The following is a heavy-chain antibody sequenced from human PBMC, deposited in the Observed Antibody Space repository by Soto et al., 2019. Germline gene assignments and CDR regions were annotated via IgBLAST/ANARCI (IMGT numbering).Heavy chain of an antibody. CDR2: IRSDGGT. V-gene: IGHV3-74*01. Sequence: PGGSLRLSCEASGFTFSIYWMEWVRQAPGKGLVWVSRIRSDGGTNYADSVKGRFTVSRDNAKNTLYLQMNSLRAEDSAVYYCAREQKTEVPPPPAFMDVWGKGTTVTVSS. J-gene: IGHJ6*03. CDR1: GFTFSIYW. CDR3: AREQKTEVPPPPAFMDV.